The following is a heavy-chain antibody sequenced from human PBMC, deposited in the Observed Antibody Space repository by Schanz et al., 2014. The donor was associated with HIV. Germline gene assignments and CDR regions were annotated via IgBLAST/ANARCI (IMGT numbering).Heavy chain of an antibody. D-gene: IGHD1-20*01. V-gene: IGHV3-30*19. J-gene: IGHJ6*02. CDR1: GFTFSSSG. Sequence: QVQLVESGGGVVQPGRSLRLSCTASGFTFSSSGMHWVRQAPGKGLEWVAVISYDGSNKYYADSVKGRFTISRVNSKNTLYLQMNSLRAEDTAIYYCAKTSITLGMDVWGQGTTVTVSS. CDR3: AKTSITLGMDV. CDR2: ISYDGSNK.